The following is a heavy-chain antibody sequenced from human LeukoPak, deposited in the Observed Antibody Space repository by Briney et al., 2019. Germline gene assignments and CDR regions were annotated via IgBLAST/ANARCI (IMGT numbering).Heavy chain of an antibody. CDR1: GYKFNAYW. CDR3: ARPNITSYYDSRGYDTFDV. J-gene: IGHJ3*01. V-gene: IGHV5-51*01. Sequence: GESLKISCKGSGYKFNAYWIAWVRQMPGKGLEWMGIIYPDDSDTRYSPSFQGQVTISADKSVSIAYLQWSSLKASDTAMYYCARPNITSYYDSRGYDTFDVWGQGTMVIVSS. CDR2: IYPDDSDT. D-gene: IGHD3-22*01.